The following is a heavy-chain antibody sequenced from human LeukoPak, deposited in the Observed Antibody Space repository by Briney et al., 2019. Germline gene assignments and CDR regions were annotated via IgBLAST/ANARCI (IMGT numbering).Heavy chain of an antibody. J-gene: IGHJ4*02. Sequence: PGGSLRLSCAASGFTFSSYAMHWVRQAPGKGLEGVAVISYDGSNKYYADSVKGRFTISRDNSKNTLYLQMNSLRADDTAVYYCAKARYDGEVMIAATDYWGQGTLVTVSS. CDR2: ISYDGSNK. D-gene: IGHD2-15*01. CDR1: GFTFSSYA. CDR3: AKARYDGEVMIAATDY. V-gene: IGHV3-30*04.